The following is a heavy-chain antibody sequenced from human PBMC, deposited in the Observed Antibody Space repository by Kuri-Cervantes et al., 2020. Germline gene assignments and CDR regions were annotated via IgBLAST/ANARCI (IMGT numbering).Heavy chain of an antibody. CDR2: IHYSGAT. CDR3: AIVPATAAFDY. V-gene: IGHV4-34*01. CDR1: GGSISGYY. J-gene: IGHJ4*02. Sequence: ESLKISCTVSGGSISGYYWNWIRQSPGRGLEWIGEIHYSGATIYNPSLMSRVTISVDTSKNQFSLKLMSVTAADTAVYYCAIVPATAAFDYWGQGTLVTVSS. D-gene: IGHD2-2*01.